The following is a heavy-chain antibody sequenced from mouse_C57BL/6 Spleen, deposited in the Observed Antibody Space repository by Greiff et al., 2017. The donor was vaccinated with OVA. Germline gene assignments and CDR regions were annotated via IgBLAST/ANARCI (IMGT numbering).Heavy chain of an antibody. CDR1: GFSLTSYG. D-gene: IGHD2-3*01. J-gene: IGHJ3*01. V-gene: IGHV2-2*01. Sequence: ESGPGLVQPSQSLSITCTVSGFSLTSYGVHWVRQSPGKGLEWLGVIWSGGSTDYNAAFISRLSISKDNSKSQVFFKMNSLQADDTAIYYCDRSYDGYYVRFAYWGQGTLVTVSA. CDR2: IWSGGST. CDR3: DRSYDGYYVRFAY.